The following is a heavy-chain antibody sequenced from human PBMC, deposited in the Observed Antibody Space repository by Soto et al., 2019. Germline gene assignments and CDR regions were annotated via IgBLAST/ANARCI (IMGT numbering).Heavy chain of an antibody. V-gene: IGHV3-9*01. Sequence: EVQLVESGGGLVQPGRSLRLSCAASGFTFDDYAMHWVRQRPGRGLEWVSGITWNSDEIGYPDSVKGRFSISRDNAKKYLYLQINSLRPDDTALYYCAASRGFDSSGYSGYYYGMAVWGQGTTVTVSS. CDR3: AASRGFDSSGYSGYYYGMAV. CDR2: ITWNSDEI. CDR1: GFTFDDYA. D-gene: IGHD3-22*01. J-gene: IGHJ6*02.